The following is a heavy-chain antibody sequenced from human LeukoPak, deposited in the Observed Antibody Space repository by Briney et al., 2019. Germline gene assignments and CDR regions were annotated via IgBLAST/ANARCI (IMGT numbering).Heavy chain of an antibody. Sequence: PGGALRLSCAASGYTFSSYAMHWGRQAPGKGLEWVAAISYDGSIKYSADSVKGRFTISRDNSKNAMYLQMNILSPEDTAVYYCVSSGGSVWGQGTLVTVSS. D-gene: IGHD2-15*01. CDR3: VSSGGSV. V-gene: IGHV3-30*04. J-gene: IGHJ4*02. CDR1: GYTFSSYA. CDR2: ISYDGSIK.